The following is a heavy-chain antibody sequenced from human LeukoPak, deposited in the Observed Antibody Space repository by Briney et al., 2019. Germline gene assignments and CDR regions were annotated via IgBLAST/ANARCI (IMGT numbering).Heavy chain of an antibody. V-gene: IGHV6-1*01. CDR2: TYYRSKWYN. CDR1: GDSVSSNSAA. J-gene: IGHJ5*02. D-gene: IGHD3-10*01. CDR3: ARVIGGGRRGNWFDP. Sequence: SQTLSLTCAISGDSVSSNSAAWNWIRHSPSRGLEWLGSTYYRSKWYNDYAVSVKSRMTINPDTSKNQFSLQLNSVTPEDTAVYYCARVIGGGRRGNWFDPWGQGTLVTVSS.